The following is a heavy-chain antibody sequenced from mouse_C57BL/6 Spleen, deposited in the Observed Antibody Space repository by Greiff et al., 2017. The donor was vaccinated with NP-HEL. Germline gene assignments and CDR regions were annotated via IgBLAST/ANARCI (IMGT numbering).Heavy chain of an antibody. CDR2: ISDGGSYT. J-gene: IGHJ2*01. V-gene: IGHV5-4*03. CDR1: GFTFSSYA. CDR3: ARGGWEGYFDY. D-gene: IGHD3-3*01. Sequence: EVKVVESGGGLVKPGGSLKLSCAASGFTFSSYAMSWVRQTPEKRLEWVATISDGGSYTYYPDNVKGRFTISRDNAKNNLYLQMSHLKSEDTAMYYCARGGWEGYFDYWGQGTTLTVSS.